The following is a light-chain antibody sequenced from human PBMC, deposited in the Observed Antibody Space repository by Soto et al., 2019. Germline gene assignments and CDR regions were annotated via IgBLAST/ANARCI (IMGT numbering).Light chain of an antibody. V-gene: IGLV2-23*01. CDR2: EAS. J-gene: IGLJ1*01. Sequence: QSALTQPASVTGSPGQSITISCTGTRSDVGSFHLVSWYQQHPGKAPKLMIYEASKRPSGVSDRFSGSKSGTPASLTISGLQAEDEADYYCCSYAGSSTYVFGTGTKLTVL. CDR3: CSYAGSSTYV. CDR1: RSDVGSFHL.